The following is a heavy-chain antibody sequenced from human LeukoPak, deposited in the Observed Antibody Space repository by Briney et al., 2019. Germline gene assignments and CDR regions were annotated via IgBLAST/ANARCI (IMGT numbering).Heavy chain of an antibody. V-gene: IGHV3-48*02. CDR1: GFTFSSYS. CDR2: ISSSSGTI. CDR3: ARDLNLYDSSGYYPR. Sequence: GGSLRLSCAASGFTFSSYSMNWVRQAPGKGLEWVSYISSSSGTIYYADSVKGRFTISRDNAENSLYLQMNSLRDEDTAAYYCARDLNLYDSSGYYPRWGQGTLVTVSS. J-gene: IGHJ4*02. D-gene: IGHD3-22*01.